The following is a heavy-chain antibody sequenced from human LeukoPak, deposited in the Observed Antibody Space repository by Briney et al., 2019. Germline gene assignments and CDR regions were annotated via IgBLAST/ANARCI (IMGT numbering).Heavy chain of an antibody. J-gene: IGHJ4*02. D-gene: IGHD6-19*01. CDR2: IDPSGGST. CDR3: ARDRADTTYSSVMYYFDY. CDR1: GYTFTTYY. Sequence: PGASVKVSCKASGYTFTTYYMHWVRQAPGQGLEWLGIIDPSGGSTSYAQKFQGRVTMTRDTSTSTVYMELSSLRSEDTAVYYCARDRADTTYSSVMYYFDYWGQGTLVTVSS. V-gene: IGHV1-46*01.